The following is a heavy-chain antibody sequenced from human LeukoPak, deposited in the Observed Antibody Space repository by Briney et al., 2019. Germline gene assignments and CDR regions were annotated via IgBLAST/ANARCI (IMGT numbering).Heavy chain of an antibody. D-gene: IGHD3-10*01. J-gene: IGHJ5*02. V-gene: IGHV1-69*13. CDR3: ARAEVRGVIITSWFDP. CDR1: GGTFSSYA. CDR2: IIPIFGTA. Sequence: ASVKVSCKASGGTFSSYAISWVRQAPGQGLEWMGRIIPIFGTANYAQKFQGRVTITADESTSTAYMELSSLRSEDTAVYYCARAEVRGVIITSWFDPWGQGTLVTVSS.